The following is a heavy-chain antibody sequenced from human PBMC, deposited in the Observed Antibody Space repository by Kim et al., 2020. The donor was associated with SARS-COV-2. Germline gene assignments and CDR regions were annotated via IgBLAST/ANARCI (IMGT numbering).Heavy chain of an antibody. J-gene: IGHJ4*02. CDR1: GYTFIDYG. CDR2: IKTNTGKP. D-gene: IGHD3-10*01. CDR3: AREGWFGDHMDY. V-gene: IGHV7-4-1*02. Sequence: ASVKVSCKASGYTFIDYGVNWVRQAPGQGLEWMGWIKTNTGKPTYAQDFSGRFVFSVDSSVNTAFLQINSLKADDTATYFCAREGWFGDHMDYWGQGTLVTVSS.